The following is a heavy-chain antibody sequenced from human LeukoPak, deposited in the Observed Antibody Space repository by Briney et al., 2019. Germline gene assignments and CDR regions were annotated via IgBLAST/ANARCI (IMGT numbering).Heavy chain of an antibody. D-gene: IGHD2-2*01. Sequence: NPSETLSLTCAVSGGSISSSSWWSWVRQPPGKGLEWIGEIYHSGSTNYNPSLKSRVTISVDKSKNQFSLHLNSVTPEDTAVYYCARRLTQYDCFDPWGQGILVTVSS. CDR2: IYHSGST. CDR1: GGSISSSSW. CDR3: ARRLTQYDCFDP. J-gene: IGHJ5*02. V-gene: IGHV4-4*02.